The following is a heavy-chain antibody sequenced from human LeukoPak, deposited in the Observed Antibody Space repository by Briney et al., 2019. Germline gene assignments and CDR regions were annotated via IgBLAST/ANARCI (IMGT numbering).Heavy chain of an antibody. Sequence: WASGKVSCKASGYTFTSYGISWVRQAPGQGLEWMGWISAYNGNTSYAQKLQGRVTMTTDTSTSTAYMELRSLRSDDTAVYYCARGGYYDILTGRTFDYWGQGTLVTVSS. J-gene: IGHJ4*02. CDR2: ISAYNGNT. CDR3: ARGGYYDILTGRTFDY. V-gene: IGHV1-18*01. D-gene: IGHD3-9*01. CDR1: GYTFTSYG.